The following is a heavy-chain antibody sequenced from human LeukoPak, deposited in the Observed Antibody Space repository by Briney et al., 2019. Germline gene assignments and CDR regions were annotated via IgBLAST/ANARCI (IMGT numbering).Heavy chain of an antibody. Sequence: GASVKVSCKASGYTFTGYYMHWVRQAPGQGLEWMGRINPNSGGTNYAQKFQGRVTMTRDTSISTAYMELSRLRSDDTAVYYCARGGSRVTTINILDYWGQGALVTVSS. D-gene: IGHD5-24*01. CDR3: ARGGSRVTTINILDY. J-gene: IGHJ4*02. V-gene: IGHV1-2*06. CDR1: GYTFTGYY. CDR2: INPNSGGT.